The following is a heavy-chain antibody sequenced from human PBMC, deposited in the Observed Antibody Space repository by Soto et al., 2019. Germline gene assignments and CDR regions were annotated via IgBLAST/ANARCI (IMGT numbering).Heavy chain of an antibody. J-gene: IGHJ4*02. CDR2: IPESGSTK. V-gene: IGHV3-30-3*01. CDR3: ARQGYCTITSCQYFDY. D-gene: IGHD2-2*01. CDR1: GFAFSSYA. Sequence: GGSLRLSCAASGFAFSSYAMRWVRQAPGEGLEWVALIPESGSTKSYADSVKGRFTISRDNSKNTLYLQMNSLRAEDTAVYYCARQGYCTITSCQYFDYWGQGTLVTSPQ.